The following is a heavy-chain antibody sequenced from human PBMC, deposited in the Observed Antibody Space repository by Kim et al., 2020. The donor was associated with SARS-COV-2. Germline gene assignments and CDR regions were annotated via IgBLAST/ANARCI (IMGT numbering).Heavy chain of an antibody. D-gene: IGHD6-13*01. J-gene: IGHJ6*02. Sequence: SETLSLTCTVSGGSISSSSYYWGWIRQPPGKGLEWIGSIYYSGSTYYNPSLKSRVTISVDTSKNQFSLKLSSVTAADTAVYYCARDPGEQQLPPLRGGMDVWGQGTTVTVSS. CDR3: ARDPGEQQLPPLRGGMDV. V-gene: IGHV4-39*07. CDR2: IYYSGST. CDR1: GGSISSSSYY.